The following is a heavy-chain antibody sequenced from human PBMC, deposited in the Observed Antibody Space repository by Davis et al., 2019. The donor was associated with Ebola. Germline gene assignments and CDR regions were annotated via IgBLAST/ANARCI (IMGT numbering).Heavy chain of an antibody. Sequence: PGGSLRLSCAASGFTFSSYAMHWVRQAPGKGLEWVAVISYDGSNKYYADSVKGRFTISRDNSKNTLYLQMNSLRAEDTAVYYCAKDNTIFGVGEYYYGMDVWGQGTTVTVSS. CDR2: ISYDGSNK. D-gene: IGHD3-3*01. V-gene: IGHV3-30*04. J-gene: IGHJ6*02. CDR3: AKDNTIFGVGEYYYGMDV. CDR1: GFTFSSYA.